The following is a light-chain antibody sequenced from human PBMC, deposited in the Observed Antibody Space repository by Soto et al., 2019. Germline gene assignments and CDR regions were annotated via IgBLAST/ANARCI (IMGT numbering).Light chain of an antibody. J-gene: IGKJ2*01. V-gene: IGKV3-15*01. Sequence: ELVLTKSPATMSLSPVARVTXSCRASQSVDISLAWDQQKPGQATRLLSYGASTRATDMPGTFSGRGSGTEFTLTITSLRPEDFAVYYCQQYGSSPWNLGQGT. CDR3: QQYGSSPWN. CDR2: GAS. CDR1: QSVDIS.